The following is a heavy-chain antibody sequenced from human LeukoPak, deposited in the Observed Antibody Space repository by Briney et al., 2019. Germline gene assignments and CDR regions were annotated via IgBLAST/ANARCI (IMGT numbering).Heavy chain of an antibody. D-gene: IGHD6-19*01. Sequence: GGSLRLSCAASGFTFSSYAMSWVRQAPGKGLEWVSSISASGGSTYYADSVKGRFTISRDNSKNTLPLQMNSLRAEDTAVYYCPRGSSGPDYWGQGTLVTVSS. CDR1: GFTFSSYA. CDR3: PRGSSGPDY. J-gene: IGHJ4*02. V-gene: IGHV3-23*01. CDR2: ISASGGST.